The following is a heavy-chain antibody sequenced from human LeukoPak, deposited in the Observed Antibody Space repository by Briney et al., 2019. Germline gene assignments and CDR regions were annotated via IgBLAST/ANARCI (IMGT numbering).Heavy chain of an antibody. D-gene: IGHD5-24*01. J-gene: IGHJ4*02. CDR3: ARPRGNVEMATIPFDY. Sequence: GGSLRLSCVASGFTFSSYWMTWVRQAPGKGLEWVANIKTDGSQIYYVDSVKGRFTISRDNAKNSLYLQMNSLRAEDTAVYYCARPRGNVEMATIPFDYWGQGTLVTVTS. CDR1: GFTFSSYW. V-gene: IGHV3-7*01. CDR2: IKTDGSQI.